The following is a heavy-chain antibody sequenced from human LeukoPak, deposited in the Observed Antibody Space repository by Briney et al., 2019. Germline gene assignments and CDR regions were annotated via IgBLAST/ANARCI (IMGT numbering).Heavy chain of an antibody. J-gene: IGHJ4*02. D-gene: IGHD5-18*01. CDR2: ISYDGSKK. V-gene: IGHV3-30*03. CDR3: ARTVDTGYFDY. Sequence: GGSLRLSCAASGFTFSSYGMHWVRQAPGKGLEWVAVISYDGSKKYYADSVKGRFTISRDNSKNTLYLQMNSLRAEDTAVYYCARTVDTGYFDYWGQGTLVTVSS. CDR1: GFTFSSYG.